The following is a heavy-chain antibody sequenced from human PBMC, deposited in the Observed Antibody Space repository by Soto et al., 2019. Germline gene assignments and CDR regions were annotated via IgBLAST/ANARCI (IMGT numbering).Heavy chain of an antibody. CDR2: IYYSRST. Sequence: SETLSLTCTVSGGSVSSGSYYWSWIRQPPXKGLEWIGYIYYSRSTNYNPSLKSRVTISVDTSKNQFSLKLSSVTAADTAVYYCAREGLKGYSSSWYYYYGMDVWGQGATVTVYS. CDR3: AREGLKGYSSSWYYYYGMDV. J-gene: IGHJ6*02. D-gene: IGHD6-13*01. CDR1: GGSVSSGSYY. V-gene: IGHV4-61*01.